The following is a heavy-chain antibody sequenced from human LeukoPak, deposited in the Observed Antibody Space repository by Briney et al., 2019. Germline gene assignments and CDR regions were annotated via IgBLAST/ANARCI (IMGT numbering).Heavy chain of an antibody. D-gene: IGHD6-13*01. CDR3: ARRLAYSSSRSYYYYMDV. Sequence: NPSETLSLTCAVYGGSFSGYYWSWIRQPPGKGLEYIGYIYYSGSTNYNPSLKSRVTISLDTSKNQFSLKLSSVTAADTAVYYCARRLAYSSSRSYYYYMDVWGKGTTVTVSS. CDR2: IYYSGST. CDR1: GGSFSGYY. V-gene: IGHV4-59*01. J-gene: IGHJ6*03.